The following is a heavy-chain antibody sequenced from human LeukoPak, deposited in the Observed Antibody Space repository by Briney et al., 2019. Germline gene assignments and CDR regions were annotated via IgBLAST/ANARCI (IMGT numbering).Heavy chain of an antibody. CDR2: MNPNSGNT. CDR3: AREGYSSSSGPRNNWFDP. J-gene: IGHJ5*02. Sequence: GASVKVSCKASGYTINNYDINWVRQATGQGLEWMGWMNPNSGNTGYAQKFQGRVTITWNTSISTVYMELTSLTSEDTAVYYCAREGYSSSSGPRNNWFDPWGQGTLVTVSS. CDR1: GYTINNYD. D-gene: IGHD6-6*01. V-gene: IGHV1-8*01.